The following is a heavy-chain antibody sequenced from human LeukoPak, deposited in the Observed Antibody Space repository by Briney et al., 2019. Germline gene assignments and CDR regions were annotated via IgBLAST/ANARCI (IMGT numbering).Heavy chain of an antibody. CDR2: ISGSGGYT. Sequence: GGSLRLSCAASGFTFTSYAMSWVRQAPGKGLEWVSCISGSGGYTYYPDSVKGRFTISRDNSKNTLYLQMNSLRAEATAVYYCAKGAFERFGEPSDYWGQGTLVTVSS. CDR1: GFTFTSYA. V-gene: IGHV3-23*01. J-gene: IGHJ4*02. CDR3: AKGAFERFGEPSDY. D-gene: IGHD3-10*01.